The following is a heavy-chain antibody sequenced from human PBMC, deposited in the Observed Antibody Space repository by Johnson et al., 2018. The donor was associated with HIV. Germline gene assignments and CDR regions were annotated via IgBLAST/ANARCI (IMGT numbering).Heavy chain of an antibody. CDR2: IWYDGSNK. CDR3: ARDWGRFGQLGGDAFDI. J-gene: IGHJ3*02. CDR1: GFTFSSYG. V-gene: IGHV3-33*01. Sequence: QVQLVESGGGVVQPGRSLRLSCAASGFTFSSYGMHWVRQAPGKGLEWVAVIWYDGSNKYYADSVKGRFTISRDNSKNTLYLQMNSLRAEDTAVYYCARDWGRFGQLGGDAFDIWGQGTMVTVSS. D-gene: IGHD3-16*01.